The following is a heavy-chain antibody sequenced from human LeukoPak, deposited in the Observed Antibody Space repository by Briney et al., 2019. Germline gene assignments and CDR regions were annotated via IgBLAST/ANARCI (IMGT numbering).Heavy chain of an antibody. CDR3: TTDDYGGLDY. Sequence: TGGSLRLSCVASGFTFSSYWMSWVRQAPGKGLEWVANIKQDGSEKYYVDSVKGRFTISRDNAKNSLYLQLNSLRAEDTAVYYCTTDDYGGLDYWGQGTLVTVSS. D-gene: IGHD4-23*01. CDR2: IKQDGSEK. CDR1: GFTFSSYW. J-gene: IGHJ4*02. V-gene: IGHV3-7*01.